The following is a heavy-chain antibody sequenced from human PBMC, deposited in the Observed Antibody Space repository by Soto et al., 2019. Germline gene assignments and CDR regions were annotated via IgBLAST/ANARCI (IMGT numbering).Heavy chain of an antibody. J-gene: IGHJ4*02. D-gene: IGHD3-3*02. V-gene: IGHV3-23*01. CDR2: ISGGGNDA. CDR3: AMSIFLASTDTEPFDY. CDR1: GFTFSSYA. Sequence: GGSLRLSCAASGFTFSSYAMSWVRQATGKGLEWVSSISGGGNDAFYAVPVKGRFTISRDNSRNTLYLQMSSLRADDTAIYYCAMSIFLASTDTEPFDYWGQGALVTVSS.